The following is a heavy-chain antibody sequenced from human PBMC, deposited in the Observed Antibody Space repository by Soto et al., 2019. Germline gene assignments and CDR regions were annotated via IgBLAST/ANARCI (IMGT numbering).Heavy chain of an antibody. CDR1: GYTFTHYX. V-gene: IGHV1-46*01. J-gene: IGHJ4*02. D-gene: IGHD6-13*01. Sequence: QVQLVQSGAEVKKPGASVKLSCRTSGYTFTHYXXHWVRQAPGQGLEWLGIINPASGSTNYAQDFQGRVTLTMDTSTTTVYMDLSGLRAEDTAIFYCARDLAAGDHWGQGTLVTVSS. CDR2: INPASGST. CDR3: ARDLAAGDH.